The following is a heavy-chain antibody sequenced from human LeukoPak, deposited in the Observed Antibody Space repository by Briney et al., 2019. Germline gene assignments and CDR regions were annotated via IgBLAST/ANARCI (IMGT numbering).Heavy chain of an antibody. CDR3: ARVLLGNAHDTMDV. CDR1: GFTFSSHW. D-gene: IGHD3-16*01. CDR2: IGPDGNEK. Sequence: PGGSLRLSCAASGFTFSSHWMGWVRQAPGKGLEWVANIGPDGNEKNHVDSVKGRFTISRENAKNSLYLQMNSLKADETAVYFRARVLLGNAHDTMDVWGQGTTITVSS. J-gene: IGHJ6*02. V-gene: IGHV3-7*01.